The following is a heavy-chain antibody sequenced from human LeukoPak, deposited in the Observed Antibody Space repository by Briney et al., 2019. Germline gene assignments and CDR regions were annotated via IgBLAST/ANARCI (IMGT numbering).Heavy chain of an antibody. CDR2: ASYSGST. J-gene: IGHJ3*02. D-gene: IGHD2-21*02. CDR1: GASISSSTYY. CDR3: AGAHCGGDCYSGRAFDI. V-gene: IGHV4-39*07. Sequence: SETLSLTCTVSGASISSSTYYWGWIRQPPGKGLEWIGSASYSGSTNYKPSLKSRVTISVDKSKNQFSLKLSSVTAADTAVYYCAGAHCGGDCYSGRAFDIWGQGTMVTVSS.